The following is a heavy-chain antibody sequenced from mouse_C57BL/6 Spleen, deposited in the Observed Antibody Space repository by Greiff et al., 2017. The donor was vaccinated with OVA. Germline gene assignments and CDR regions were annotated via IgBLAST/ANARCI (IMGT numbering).Heavy chain of an antibody. Sequence: EVKVEESGGGLVQPGGSMKLSCVASGFTFSNYWMNWVRQSPEKGLEWVAQIRLKSDNYATHYAESVKGRFTISRDDSKSSVYLQMNNLRAEDTGIYYCAKGYYYAMDYWGQGTSVTVSS. J-gene: IGHJ4*01. V-gene: IGHV6-3*01. CDR3: AKGYYYAMDY. CDR1: GFTFSNYW. CDR2: IRLKSDNYAT.